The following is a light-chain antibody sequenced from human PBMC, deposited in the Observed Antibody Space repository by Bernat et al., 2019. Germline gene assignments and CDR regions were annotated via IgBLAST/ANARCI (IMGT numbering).Light chain of an antibody. V-gene: IGKV1-5*03. CDR3: QQYNSYPLT. CDR2: KAS. Sequence: DIQMTQSPSTLSASVGDRVTITCRASASITMWLAWYQQKPGKLPKLLIYKASYLESGVPSRFSGSGSGTEFTLTISRLQPDDFATYYCQQYNSYPLTFGGGTKLEI. J-gene: IGKJ4*01. CDR1: ASITMW.